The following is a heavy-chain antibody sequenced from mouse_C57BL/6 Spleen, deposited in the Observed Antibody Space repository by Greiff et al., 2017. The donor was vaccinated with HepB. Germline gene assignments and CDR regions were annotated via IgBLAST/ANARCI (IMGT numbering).Heavy chain of an antibody. Sequence: VQLQQSGPELVKPGASVKISCKASGYTFTDYYMNWVKQSHGKSLEWIGDINPNNGGTSYNQKFKGKATLTVDKSSSTAYMELRSLTSEDSAVYYCARFQTGENFDYWGQGTTLTVSS. D-gene: IGHD4-1*01. CDR1: GYTFTDYY. V-gene: IGHV1-26*01. J-gene: IGHJ2*01. CDR3: ARFQTGENFDY. CDR2: INPNNGGT.